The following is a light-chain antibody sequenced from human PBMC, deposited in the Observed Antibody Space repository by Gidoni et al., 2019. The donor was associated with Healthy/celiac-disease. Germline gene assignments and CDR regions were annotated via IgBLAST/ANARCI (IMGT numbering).Light chain of an antibody. CDR3: QQYDNRPLYT. Sequence: DIQMTQSPSSLSASVGDRVTITCQASQDISNYLNWYQQKPGKAPKLLIYDASNLETGVPSRCSGSGSGTDFTFTISSLQPEDIATYYCQQYDNRPLYTFGQGTKLEIK. J-gene: IGKJ2*01. V-gene: IGKV1-33*01. CDR1: QDISNY. CDR2: DAS.